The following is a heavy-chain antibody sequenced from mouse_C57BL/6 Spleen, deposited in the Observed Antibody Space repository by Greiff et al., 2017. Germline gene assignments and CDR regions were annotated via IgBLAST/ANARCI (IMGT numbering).Heavy chain of an antibody. D-gene: IGHD2-4*01. CDR3: ASFPYEYDEGYAMDY. J-gene: IGHJ4*01. V-gene: IGHV1-81*01. CDR1: GYTFTSSG. CDR2: IYPRSGNT. Sequence: VQLQQSGAELARPGASVKLSCKASGYTFTSSGISWVKQRTGQGLEWIGEIYPRSGNTYYNEKFKGKSTLTADKSSSTAYMELRSLTSEDSAVYFGASFPYEYDEGYAMDYWGQGTSVTVSA.